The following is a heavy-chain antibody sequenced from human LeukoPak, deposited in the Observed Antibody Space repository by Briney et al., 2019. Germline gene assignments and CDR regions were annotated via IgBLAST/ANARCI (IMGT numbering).Heavy chain of an antibody. Sequence: SGGSLRLSWAASGFTFSNAWMSWVRQAPGKGLEWVGRIKSKTDGGTTDYAAPVKGRFTISRDDSKNTLYLQMNSLKTEDTAVYYCTTDIPVRSSPTYYWGQGTLVTVSS. V-gene: IGHV3-15*01. D-gene: IGHD2-21*01. J-gene: IGHJ4*02. CDR2: IKSKTDGGTT. CDR3: TTDIPVRSSPTYY. CDR1: GFTFSNAW.